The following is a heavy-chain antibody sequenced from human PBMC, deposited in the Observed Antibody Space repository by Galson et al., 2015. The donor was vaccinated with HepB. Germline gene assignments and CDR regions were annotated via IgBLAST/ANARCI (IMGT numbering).Heavy chain of an antibody. CDR3: ARRELLTAFDI. CDR1: GFTFSSYA. CDR2: ISYDGSNK. D-gene: IGHD1-26*01. J-gene: IGHJ3*02. V-gene: IGHV3-30-3*01. Sequence: SLRLSCAASGFTFSSYAMHWVRQAPGKGLEWVAVISYDGSNKYYADSVKGRFTISRDNSKNTLYLQKNSLRAEDTAVYYCARRELLTAFDIWGQGTMVTVSS.